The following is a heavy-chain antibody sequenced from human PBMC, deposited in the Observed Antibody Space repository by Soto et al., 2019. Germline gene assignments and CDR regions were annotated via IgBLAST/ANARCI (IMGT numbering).Heavy chain of an antibody. CDR2: IKQDGSEK. Sequence: EVQLVESRGDLVQPGGSLRLSCAASGFAFSGYWMSCVRQAPGKGLEGVANIKQDGSEKYYVDSVKGRFTISRDNAKNSLYLQMNSLRVEDTAVYYCARATSVDAYWGQGTLVTVSS. J-gene: IGHJ4*02. D-gene: IGHD5-12*01. CDR1: GFAFSGYW. CDR3: ARATSVDAY. V-gene: IGHV3-7*01.